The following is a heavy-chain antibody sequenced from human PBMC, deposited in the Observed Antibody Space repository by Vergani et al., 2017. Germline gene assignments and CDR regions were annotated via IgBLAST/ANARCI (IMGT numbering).Heavy chain of an antibody. V-gene: IGHV3-23*01. J-gene: IGHJ2*01. D-gene: IGHD3-3*01. CDR2: ISGSGGST. Sequence: EVQLLESGGGLVQPGGSLRLSCAASGFTFSSYAMSWVRQAPGKGLEWVSAISGSGGSTYYADSVKGRFTISRDTSKNKLYLQMNSLRAEDTAVYYCAKDQGDDDCWSGHNWYFDLWGRGTLVTVSA. CDR1: GFTFSSYA. CDR3: AKDQGDDDCWSGHNWYFDL.